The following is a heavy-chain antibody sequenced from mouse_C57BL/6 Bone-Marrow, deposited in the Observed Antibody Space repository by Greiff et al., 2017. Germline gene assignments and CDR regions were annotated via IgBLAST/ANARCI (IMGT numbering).Heavy chain of an antibody. J-gene: IGHJ1*03. Sequence: ESGPGILQPSQTLSLTCSFSGFSLSTFGMGVGWIRQPSGKGLEWLAHIWWDDDKYYNPALKSRLTISKDTSKNQVFLKIANVDTADTATYYCARRNYYYGSSYDWYFDVWGTGTTVTVSS. CDR2: IWWDDDK. CDR1: GFSLSTFGMG. V-gene: IGHV8-8*01. D-gene: IGHD1-1*01. CDR3: ARRNYYYGSSYDWYFDV.